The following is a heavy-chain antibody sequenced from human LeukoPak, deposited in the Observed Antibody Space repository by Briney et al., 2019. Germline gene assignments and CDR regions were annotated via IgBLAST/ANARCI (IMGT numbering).Heavy chain of an antibody. J-gene: IGHJ4*02. D-gene: IGHD6-13*01. CDR2: ISGSGGST. CDR1: GFTFSSYG. Sequence: GGSLRLSCAASGFTFSSYGMSWVRQAPGKGLEWVSAISGSGGSTYYADSVKGRFTISRDNSKNTLYLQMNSLRAEDTALYYCVKCSSTWYVGRFDCWGQGTLVTVSS. CDR3: VKCSSTWYVGRFDC. V-gene: IGHV3-23*01.